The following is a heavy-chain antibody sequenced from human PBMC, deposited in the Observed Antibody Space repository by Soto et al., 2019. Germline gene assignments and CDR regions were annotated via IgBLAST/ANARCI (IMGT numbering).Heavy chain of an antibody. V-gene: IGHV3-23*01. D-gene: IGHD6-19*01. Sequence: GGSLRLSCAASGFTFSSYAMSWVRQAPGKGLEWVSGISGSGDSTYYADSVKGRFTISRDNSKNTLYLQMDSLRAEDTAVYYCAKGVPGIAVAGTGYFQHWGQGTLVTVSS. CDR3: AKGVPGIAVAGTGYFQH. CDR2: ISGSGDST. CDR1: GFTFSSYA. J-gene: IGHJ1*01.